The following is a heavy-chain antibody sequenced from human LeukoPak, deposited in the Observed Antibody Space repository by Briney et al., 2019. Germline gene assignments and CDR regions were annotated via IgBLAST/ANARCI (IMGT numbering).Heavy chain of an antibody. Sequence: GASVKVSCKASGYTFTSYDINWVRQATGQGLEWMGWMNPNSSNTNYAQKFQGRVTMTRDTSISTAYMELSRLTSDDTAVYYCAKDPGGITWGTDYWGQGTLVTVSS. CDR2: MNPNSSNT. CDR1: GYTFTSYD. J-gene: IGHJ4*02. V-gene: IGHV1-8*01. CDR3: AKDPGGITWGTDY. D-gene: IGHD3-16*01.